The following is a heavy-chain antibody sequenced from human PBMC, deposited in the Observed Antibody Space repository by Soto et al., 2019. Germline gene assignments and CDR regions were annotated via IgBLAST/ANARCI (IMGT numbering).Heavy chain of an antibody. CDR3: AREGYCSGGSCYRDYYYYYMDV. J-gene: IGHJ6*03. D-gene: IGHD2-15*01. Sequence: PGGSLRLSCAASGFTFSSYAMSWVRQAPGKGLEWVSAISSSSSNIYYADSVKGRFTISRDNAKNSLYLQMNSLRAEDTAVYYCAREGYCSGGSCYRDYYYYYMDVWGKGTTVTVSS. V-gene: IGHV3-21*01. CDR1: GFTFSSYA. CDR2: ISSSSSNI.